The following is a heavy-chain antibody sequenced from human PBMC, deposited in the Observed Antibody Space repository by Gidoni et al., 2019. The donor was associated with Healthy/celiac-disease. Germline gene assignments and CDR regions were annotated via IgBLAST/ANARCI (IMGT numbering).Heavy chain of an antibody. D-gene: IGHD6-6*01. CDR3: AREVAARLGFGYGMDV. CDR1: GFTFSSYS. Sequence: EVQLVESGGGLVKPGGSLRLSCAASGFTFSSYSMNWVRQAPGKGLEWVSSISSSSSYIYYADSVKGRFTISRDNAKNSLYLQMNSLRAEDTAVYYCAREVAARLGFGYGMDVWGQGTTVTVSS. V-gene: IGHV3-21*01. CDR2: ISSSSSYI. J-gene: IGHJ6*02.